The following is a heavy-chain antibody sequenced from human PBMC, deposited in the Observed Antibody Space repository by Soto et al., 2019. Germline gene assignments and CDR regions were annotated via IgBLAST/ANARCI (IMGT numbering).Heavy chain of an antibody. CDR3: ARPTYYYDSSGPPAY. J-gene: IGHJ4*02. CDR2: INAGNGNT. D-gene: IGHD3-22*01. Sequence: ASVKVSCKASGYTFTNYALHWVRQAPGQRLEWMGWINAGNGNTKYSQKFQGRVTITRDTSASTAYMELRAEDTAVYYCARPTYYYDSSGPPAYWGQGTLVTAPQ. V-gene: IGHV1-3*01. CDR1: GYTFTNYA.